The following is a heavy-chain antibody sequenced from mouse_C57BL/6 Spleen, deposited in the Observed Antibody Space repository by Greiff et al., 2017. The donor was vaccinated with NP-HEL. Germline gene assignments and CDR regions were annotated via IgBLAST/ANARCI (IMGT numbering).Heavy chain of an antibody. D-gene: IGHD2-4*01. CDR3: ARAASDYDYAWFAY. Sequence: EVHLVESGGGLVKPGGSLKLSCAASGFTFSSYAMSWVRQTPEKRLEWVATISDGGSYTYYPDNVKGRFTISRDNAKNNLYLQMSHLKSEDTAMYYCARAASDYDYAWFAYWGQGTLVTVSA. V-gene: IGHV5-4*01. CDR2: ISDGGSYT. J-gene: IGHJ3*01. CDR1: GFTFSSYA.